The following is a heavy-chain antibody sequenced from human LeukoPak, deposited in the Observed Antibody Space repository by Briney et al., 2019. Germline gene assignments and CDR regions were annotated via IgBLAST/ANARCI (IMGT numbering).Heavy chain of an antibody. D-gene: IGHD3-3*01. Sequence: SETLSLTCTVSGGSISSYYWSWIRQPPGKRLEWIGYIYYSGSTNYNPSLKSRVTISVDTSKNQFSLKLSSVTAADTAVYYCARVRQDFWSGYLSNDAFDIWGQGTMVTVSS. CDR1: GGSISSYY. V-gene: IGHV4-59*01. J-gene: IGHJ3*02. CDR2: IYYSGST. CDR3: ARVRQDFWSGYLSNDAFDI.